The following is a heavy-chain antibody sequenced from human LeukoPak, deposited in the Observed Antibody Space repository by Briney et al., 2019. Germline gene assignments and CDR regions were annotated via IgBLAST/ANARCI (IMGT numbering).Heavy chain of an antibody. Sequence: SQTLSLTCTVSGGSISSGGYHWSWIRQHPGKGLEWIGYIYYSGGTYYNLSLKSRVTISVDTSKNQFSLKLSSVTAADTAVYYCARDYNYYDSSGYPAYYFDYWGQGTLVTVSS. CDR3: ARDYNYYDSSGYPAYYFDY. D-gene: IGHD3-22*01. J-gene: IGHJ4*02. CDR1: GGSISSGGYH. V-gene: IGHV4-31*03. CDR2: IYYSGGT.